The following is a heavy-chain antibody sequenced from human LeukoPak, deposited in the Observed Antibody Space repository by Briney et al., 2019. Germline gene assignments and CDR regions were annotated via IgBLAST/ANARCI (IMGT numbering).Heavy chain of an antibody. J-gene: IGHJ4*02. CDR2: ISSDVNKK. D-gene: IGHD3-22*01. CDR1: GVTFSTIA. CDR3: ARDPKNYYDSSGYLDY. Sequence: GGSLRLSCAASGVTFSTIAMHWVRQAPGKGLEWVAVISSDVNKKYYADSVKGRFTISRDNSRNTLYLQMNSLRAEDTAVYYCARDPKNYYDSSGYLDYWGQGTLVTVSS. V-gene: IGHV3-30*04.